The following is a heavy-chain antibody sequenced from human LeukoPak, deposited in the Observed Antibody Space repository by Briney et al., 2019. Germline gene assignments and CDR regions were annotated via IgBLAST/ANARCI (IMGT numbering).Heavy chain of an antibody. CDR3: AKGYCSGGSCYFDY. V-gene: IGHV4-38-2*02. Sequence: SETLSLTCTVSGYSISSGYYWGWIRQPPGKGLEWIGSIYHSGSTYYNPSLKSRVTISVDTSKNQFSLKLNSVTAADTAVYYCAKGYCSGGSCYFDYWGQGTLVTVSS. CDR1: GYSISSGYY. CDR2: IYHSGST. D-gene: IGHD2-15*01. J-gene: IGHJ4*02.